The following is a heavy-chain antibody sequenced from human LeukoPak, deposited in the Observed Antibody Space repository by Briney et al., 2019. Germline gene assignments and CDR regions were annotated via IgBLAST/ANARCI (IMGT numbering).Heavy chain of an antibody. V-gene: IGHV3-23*01. CDR3: AKDRTGYSSSWLDY. Sequence: GGSLRLSCAASGFTFSSYSMNWVRQAPGKGLEWVSAISGSGGSTYYADSVKGRFTISRDNSKSTLYLQMNSLRAEDTAVYDCAKDRTGYSSSWLDYWGQGTLVTVSS. CDR2: ISGSGGST. J-gene: IGHJ4*02. CDR1: GFTFSSYS. D-gene: IGHD6-13*01.